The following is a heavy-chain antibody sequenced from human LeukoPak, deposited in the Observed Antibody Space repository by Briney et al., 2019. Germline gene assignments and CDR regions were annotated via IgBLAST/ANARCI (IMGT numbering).Heavy chain of an antibody. D-gene: IGHD3-16*01. CDR1: GHICNTCG. V-gene: IGHV1-18*01. CDR2: ISPYNSHR. Sequence: ASVKVSCKASGHICNTCGITWVRQAPGQGLEWIGWISPYNSHRKYADKFQGRVTMTTDTSTTTSYMELRSLRSDDTAVYFCAYEAKGRSFFYYMFVRGKGTTVTVS. CDR3: AYEAKGRSFFYYMFV. J-gene: IGHJ6*03.